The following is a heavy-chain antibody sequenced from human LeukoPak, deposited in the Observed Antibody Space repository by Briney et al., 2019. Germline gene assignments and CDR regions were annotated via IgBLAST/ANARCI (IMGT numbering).Heavy chain of an antibody. V-gene: IGHV3-74*01. CDR2: ISSDGSST. CDR3: AKGGGKVQDY. J-gene: IGHJ4*02. CDR1: GFTFDDYA. Sequence: GGSLRLSCAASGFTFDDYAMHWVRQAPGKGLVWVSRISSDGSSTNYADSVKGRFTISRDNAKNTLYLQMNSLRAEDTAVYYCAKGGGKVQDYWGQGTLVTVSS. D-gene: IGHD4-23*01.